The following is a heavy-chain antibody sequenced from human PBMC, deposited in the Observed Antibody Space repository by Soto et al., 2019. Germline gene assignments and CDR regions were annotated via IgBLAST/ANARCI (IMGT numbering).Heavy chain of an antibody. CDR3: ARAPELDHYYYYGMDV. D-gene: IGHD6-13*01. V-gene: IGHV1-69*12. Sequence: QVQLVQSGAEVKKPGSSVKVSCKASGGTFSSYAISWVRQAPGQGLEWMGGIIPIFGTANYAQKFQGRVTITADESTSTAYMELSSLRSEDTAVYYCARAPELDHYYYYGMDVWGQGTTVTVSS. J-gene: IGHJ6*02. CDR2: IIPIFGTA. CDR1: GGTFSSYA.